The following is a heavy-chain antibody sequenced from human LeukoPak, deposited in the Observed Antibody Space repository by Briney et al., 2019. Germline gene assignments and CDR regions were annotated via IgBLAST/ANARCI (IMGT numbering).Heavy chain of an antibody. V-gene: IGHV3-30*18. Sequence: QPGRSLRLSCAASGFTFSSYGMHWVRQAPGKGLEWVAVISYDGSNKYYADSVKGRFTISRDNSKNTLYLQMNSLRAEDTAVYYCAKPITTVSYYYGMDVWGQGTTVTVSS. J-gene: IGHJ6*02. CDR3: AKPITTVSYYYGMDV. CDR2: ISYDGSNK. CDR1: GFTFSSYG. D-gene: IGHD4-17*01.